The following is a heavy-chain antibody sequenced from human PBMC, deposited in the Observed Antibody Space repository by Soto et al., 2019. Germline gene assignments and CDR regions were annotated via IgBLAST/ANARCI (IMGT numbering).Heavy chain of an antibody. D-gene: IGHD6-13*01. CDR3: AREGQQPADY. Sequence: PGGSLRLSCAASGFTFSSYGMHWFRQAPGKGLEWVAIIWYDGSDKYYADSVKGRFTISRDNSKNTVYLQMDSLRAEDTAVYYCAREGQQPADYWGQRTLVTVPS. V-gene: IGHV3-33*01. CDR2: IWYDGSDK. CDR1: GFTFSSYG. J-gene: IGHJ4*02.